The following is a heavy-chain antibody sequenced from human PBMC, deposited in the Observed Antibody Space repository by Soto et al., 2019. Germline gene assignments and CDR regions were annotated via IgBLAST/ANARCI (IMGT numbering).Heavy chain of an antibody. CDR2: VSAYNGNT. CDR1: GYTFTSYG. Sequence: ASVKVSCKASGYTFTSYGISWVRQAPGQGLEWMGWVSAYNGNTNYAQKLQGRVTMTTDTSTSTAHMELRSLRSDDTAVYYCAGDPVRGVNQVDYWGQGTLVTVSS. J-gene: IGHJ4*02. V-gene: IGHV1-18*04. D-gene: IGHD3-10*02. CDR3: AGDPVRGVNQVDY.